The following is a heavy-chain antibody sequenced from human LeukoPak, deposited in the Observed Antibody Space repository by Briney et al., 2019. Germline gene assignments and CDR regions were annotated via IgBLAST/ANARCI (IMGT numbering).Heavy chain of an antibody. CDR1: GGSFSGYY. CDR2: IYYSGST. CDR3: AREISVVGATDYFDY. J-gene: IGHJ4*02. D-gene: IGHD1-26*01. V-gene: IGHV4-59*01. Sequence: SETLSLTCAVYGGSFSGYYWSWIRQPPGKGLEWIGYIYYSGSTNYNPSLKGRVTISVDTSKNQFSLKLSSVTAADTAVYYCAREISVVGATDYFDYWGQGTLVTVSS.